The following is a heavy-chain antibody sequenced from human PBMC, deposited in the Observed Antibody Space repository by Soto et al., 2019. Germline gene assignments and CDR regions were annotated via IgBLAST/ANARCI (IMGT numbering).Heavy chain of an antibody. CDR2: IYYSGST. V-gene: IGHV4-31*03. CDR1: GGSISSGSYY. D-gene: IGHD3-10*01. J-gene: IGHJ4*02. Sequence: QVQLQESGPGLVTPSQTLSLTCTVSGGSISSGSYYWSWIRQHPGKGLEWIGYIYYSGSTSYNPSLMSRLNISIDTSKNQFSLKLSSVTAADTAVYYCARDGGYGSGSYRFDYWGQGTLVTVSS. CDR3: ARDGGYGSGSYRFDY.